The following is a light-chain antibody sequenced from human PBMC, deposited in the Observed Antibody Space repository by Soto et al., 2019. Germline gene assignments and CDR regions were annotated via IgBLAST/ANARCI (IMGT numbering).Light chain of an antibody. CDR2: AAS. J-gene: IGKJ1*01. Sequence: IQLTQSPSSLSASVGDRVTITCRASQGISSYLAWYQQKPGKAPKLLIYAASTLQSGVSSRFSGSGSGTDFTLTISSLQPEDFATYFCQQYNNYPRTFGQGTKVEIK. CDR3: QQYNNYPRT. CDR1: QGISSY. V-gene: IGKV1-9*01.